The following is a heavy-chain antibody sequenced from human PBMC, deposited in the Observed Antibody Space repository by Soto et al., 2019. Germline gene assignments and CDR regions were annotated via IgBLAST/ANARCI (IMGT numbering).Heavy chain of an antibody. Sequence: GWALRLSCAASTFTFSTYSMNWVRQAPGKGLEWIAYISSTTTTIYYADSVKGRFTISRDNAKNSLYLQMNSLRDEDTAMYYCARDRYEFWSGYISTDAFDMWGEGTMVTVSS. D-gene: IGHD3-3*01. V-gene: IGHV3-48*02. CDR3: ARDRYEFWSGYISTDAFDM. CDR1: TFTFSTYS. CDR2: ISSTTTTI. J-gene: IGHJ3*02.